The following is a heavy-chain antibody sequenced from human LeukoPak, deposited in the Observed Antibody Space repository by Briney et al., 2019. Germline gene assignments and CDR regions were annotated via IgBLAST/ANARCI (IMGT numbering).Heavy chain of an antibody. V-gene: IGHV4-39*07. J-gene: IGHJ6*03. Sequence: SETLSLTCTVSGGSISSSSYYWGWIRQPPGKGLEWIGSIYYSGSTYYNPSLKSRVPISVDTSKNQFSLKLSSVTAADTAVYYCARVWWGVAVAGTYYYYYMDVWGKGTTVTVSS. CDR3: ARVWWGVAVAGTYYYYYMDV. D-gene: IGHD6-19*01. CDR1: GGSISSSSYY. CDR2: IYYSGST.